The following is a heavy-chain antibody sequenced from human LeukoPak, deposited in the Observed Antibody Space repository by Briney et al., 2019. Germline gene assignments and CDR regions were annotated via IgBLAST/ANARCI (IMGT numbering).Heavy chain of an antibody. J-gene: IGHJ3*02. D-gene: IGHD3-10*01. Sequence: VGSLRLSCAASGFTFSSSAMSWVRQAPGKGLEWASAISGSGGSTYYADSVKGRFTISRDNSKNTLYLQMNSLRAEDTAVYYCAKADIITMVRGVTLDAFDIWGQGTMVTVSS. CDR1: GFTFSSSA. V-gene: IGHV3-23*01. CDR2: ISGSGGST. CDR3: AKADIITMVRGVTLDAFDI.